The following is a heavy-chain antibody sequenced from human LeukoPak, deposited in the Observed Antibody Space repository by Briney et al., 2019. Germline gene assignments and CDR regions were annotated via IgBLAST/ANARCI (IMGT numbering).Heavy chain of an antibody. J-gene: IGHJ4*02. D-gene: IGHD2-8*01. CDR3: ARYCTNGVCAY. CDR1: GGSINSFNYY. Sequence: PSQTLSLTCTVSGGSINSFNYYWAWIRQPPGKTLEWIGSLYYSGDTYYNPSLKSRVTISVDTSKNQFSLRLTSVTAADTAVYYCARYCTNGVCAYWGQGTLVTVSS. V-gene: IGHV4-39*01. CDR2: LYYSGDT.